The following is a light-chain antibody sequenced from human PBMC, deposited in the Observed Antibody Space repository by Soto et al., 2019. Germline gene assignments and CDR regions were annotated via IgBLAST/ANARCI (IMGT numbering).Light chain of an antibody. V-gene: IGKV3-15*01. CDR1: QSVSSN. Sequence: EIMMPQSPATQSMAPGERATLSCKASQSVSSNLAWYQQKPGQAPRLLIYGASTRATGIPARFSGSGSGTEFTLTISSLQSEDFAVYYCQQYNNWPQTFGQGTKVDIK. CDR2: GAS. J-gene: IGKJ1*01. CDR3: QQYNNWPQT.